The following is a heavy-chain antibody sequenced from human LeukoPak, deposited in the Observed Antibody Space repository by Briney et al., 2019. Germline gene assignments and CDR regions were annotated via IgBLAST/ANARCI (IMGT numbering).Heavy chain of an antibody. Sequence: PGGSLRLSCAASGFTISNYAMSWVRQAPGRELEWVSTFSGSSSSTYYAASVKGRFTISRDNSKNTLYLQMNSLRAGDTAVHYCAKRAGTGTKHFDYWGKGALVTVSS. J-gene: IGHJ4*02. CDR3: AKRAGTGTKHFDY. CDR2: FSGSSSST. CDR1: GFTISNYA. V-gene: IGHV3-23*01. D-gene: IGHD1-1*01.